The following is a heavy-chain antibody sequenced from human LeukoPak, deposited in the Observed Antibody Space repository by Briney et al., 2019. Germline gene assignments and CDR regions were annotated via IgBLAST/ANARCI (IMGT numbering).Heavy chain of an antibody. D-gene: IGHD4-11*01. Sequence: PGRSLRLSCAASGFTFSSYGMHWVRQAPGKGLEWVAVIWYDGSNKYYADSVKGRFTISRDNSKNTLYLQMNSLRAEDTAVYYCARGPHYSNYEHAWDAFDIWGQGTMVTVSS. CDR2: IWYDGSNK. CDR1: GFTFSSYG. J-gene: IGHJ3*02. CDR3: ARGPHYSNYEHAWDAFDI. V-gene: IGHV3-33*01.